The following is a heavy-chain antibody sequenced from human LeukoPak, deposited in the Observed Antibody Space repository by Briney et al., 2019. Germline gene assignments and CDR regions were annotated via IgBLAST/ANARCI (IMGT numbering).Heavy chain of an antibody. CDR1: GGSISSYY. J-gene: IGHJ4*02. Sequence: SETLSLTCTVSGGSISSYYWSWIRQPAGKGLEWIGRIYTSGSTNYNPSLKSRVTMSVDTSKNQFSLKLSSVTAADTAVYYCARAAPYYYDSSGYFDYWGQGTLVTVSS. CDR3: ARAAPYYYDSSGYFDY. V-gene: IGHV4-4*07. CDR2: IYTSGST. D-gene: IGHD3-22*01.